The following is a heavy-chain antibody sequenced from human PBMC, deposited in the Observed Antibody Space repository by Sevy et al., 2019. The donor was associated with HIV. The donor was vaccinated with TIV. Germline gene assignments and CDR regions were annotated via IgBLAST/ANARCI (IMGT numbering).Heavy chain of an antibody. CDR3: AKGSVVVAARRWSGFDY. J-gene: IGHJ4*02. Sequence: GGSLRLSCAASGFTFSSYAMSWVRQAPGKGLEWVSAISGSGGSTYHADSVKGRFTISRDNSKNTLYLQMNSLRAEDTAVYYCAKGSVVVAARRWSGFDYWGQGTLVTVSS. CDR2: ISGSGGST. V-gene: IGHV3-23*01. CDR1: GFTFSSYA. D-gene: IGHD6-6*01.